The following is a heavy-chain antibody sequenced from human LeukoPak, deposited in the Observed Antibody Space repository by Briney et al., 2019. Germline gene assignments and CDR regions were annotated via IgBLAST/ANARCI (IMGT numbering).Heavy chain of an antibody. CDR1: GGSFSGYY. CDR3: ARLATY. CDR2: INHSGST. J-gene: IGHJ4*01. Sequence: SETLPLTCAVYGGSFSGYYWSWIRQPPGKGLEWIGEINHSGSTNYNPSLKSRVTISVDTSKNQFSLKLSSVTAADTAVYYCARLATYWGQGTLVTVSS. V-gene: IGHV4-34*01.